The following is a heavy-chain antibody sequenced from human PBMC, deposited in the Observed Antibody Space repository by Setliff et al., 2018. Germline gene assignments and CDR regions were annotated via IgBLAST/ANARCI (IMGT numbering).Heavy chain of an antibody. CDR2: VYYSGST. V-gene: IGHV4-38-2*01. J-gene: IGHJ2*01. CDR1: DFSVSSVYY. Sequence: SETLSLTCAVSDFSVSSVYYWGWIRQPPGKGLEWIANVYYSGSTYYNPSLESRVTMSVDTSKSQFSLNLYSVTAADTAVYYCARTSTGRYFDLWGRGALVTVSS. D-gene: IGHD2-2*01. CDR3: ARTSTGRYFDL.